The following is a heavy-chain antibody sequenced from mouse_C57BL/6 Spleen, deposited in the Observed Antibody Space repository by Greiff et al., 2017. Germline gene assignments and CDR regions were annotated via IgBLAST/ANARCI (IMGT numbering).Heavy chain of an antibody. CDR2: ISNGGGST. D-gene: IGHD1-1*01. CDR3: ARRHYGSRDYAMDY. J-gene: IGHJ4*01. CDR1: GFTFSDYY. Sequence: EVKVVESGGGLVQPGGSLKLSCAASGFTFSDYYMYWVRQTPEKRLEWVAYISNGGGSTYYPDTVKGRFTISRDNAKNTLYLQMSRLKSEDTAMYYCARRHYGSRDYAMDYWGQGTSVTVSS. V-gene: IGHV5-12*01.